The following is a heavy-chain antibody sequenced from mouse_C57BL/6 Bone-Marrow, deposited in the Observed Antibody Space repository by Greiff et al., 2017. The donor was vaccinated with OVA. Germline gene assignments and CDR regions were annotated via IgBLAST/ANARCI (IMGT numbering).Heavy chain of an antibody. Sequence: VKLQQPGAELVKPGASVKLSCKASGYTFTSYWMQWVKQRPGQGLEWIGEIDPSDSYTNYNQKFKGTATLTVDTSSSTAYMQLSSLTSEDSAVYYCARGGGLADWGQGTLVTVSA. J-gene: IGHJ3*01. CDR2: IDPSDSYT. CDR1: GYTFTSYW. D-gene: IGHD3-3*01. V-gene: IGHV1-50*01. CDR3: ARGGGLAD.